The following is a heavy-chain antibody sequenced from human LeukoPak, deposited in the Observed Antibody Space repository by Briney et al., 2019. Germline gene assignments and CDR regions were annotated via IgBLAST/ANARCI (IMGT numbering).Heavy chain of an antibody. J-gene: IGHJ4*02. V-gene: IGHV1-2*02. CDR3: ARGRGIKWELLPGTFDY. CDR1: GYTFTGYY. CDR2: INPNSGGT. D-gene: IGHD1-26*01. Sequence: GASVKVSCKASGYTFTGYYMHWVRQAPGQGLEWMGWINPNSGGTNYAQKFQGRVTMTRDTSISTAYMELSRLRSDDTAVYYCARGRGIKWELLPGTFDYWGQGTLVTVSS.